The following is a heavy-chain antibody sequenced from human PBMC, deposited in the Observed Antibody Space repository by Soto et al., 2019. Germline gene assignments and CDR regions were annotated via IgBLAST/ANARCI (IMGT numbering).Heavy chain of an antibody. CDR1: GFMFNNSA. CDR3: ARAKAVVIAALDI. Sequence: EVELLESGGGLVQPGGSLRLSCKASGFMFNNSAMTWVRQAPGQGLQWVASVSDNGGTRGGTYYADSVKGRSTISRDNSKNTLYLQLDSLTGADTAVYYCARAKAVVIAALDIWGQGTMVTVSS. D-gene: IGHD2-21*01. CDR2: VSDNGGTRGGT. V-gene: IGHV3-23*01. J-gene: IGHJ3*02.